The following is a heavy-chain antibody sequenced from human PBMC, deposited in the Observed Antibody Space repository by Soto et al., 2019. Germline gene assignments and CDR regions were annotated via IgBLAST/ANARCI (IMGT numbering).Heavy chain of an antibody. CDR2: IYYSGST. CDR1: GGSISSGGYY. CDR3: ARLILYGAPGRYFDY. V-gene: IGHV4-31*03. Sequence: SETLSLTCTVSGGSISSGGYYWSWIRQHPGKGLEWIGYIYYSGSTYYNPSLKSRVTISVDTSKNQFSLKLSSVTAADTVVYYCARLILYGAPGRYFDYWGQGTLVTVSS. D-gene: IGHD4-17*01. J-gene: IGHJ4*02.